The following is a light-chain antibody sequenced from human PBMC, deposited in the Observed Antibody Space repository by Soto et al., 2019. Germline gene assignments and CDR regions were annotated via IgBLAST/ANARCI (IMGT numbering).Light chain of an antibody. Sequence: EIVLTQSPGTLSWSPGERATLSWGASQSVSSYLAWYQQKPGQAPRLLIYDASNRATGIPARLSGSGSGTDFTLTISSIETEDFAVYYCQQRSNWPWTFGQGTKVDIK. CDR3: QQRSNWPWT. CDR1: QSVSSY. V-gene: IGKV3-11*01. CDR2: DAS. J-gene: IGKJ1*01.